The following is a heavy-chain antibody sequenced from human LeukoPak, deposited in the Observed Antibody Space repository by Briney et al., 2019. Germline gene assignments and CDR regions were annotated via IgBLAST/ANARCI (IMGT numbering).Heavy chain of an antibody. Sequence: SETLSLTCTVSGYSISSGYYWGWIRQPPGKGLEWIGSIYHSGSTYYNPSLKSRVTISVDTSKNQFSLKLSSVTAADTAVYYCARERHLNSYYYDKEGFDYWGQGTLVTVSS. D-gene: IGHD3-22*01. J-gene: IGHJ4*02. CDR2: IYHSGST. CDR3: ARERHLNSYYYDKEGFDY. V-gene: IGHV4-38-2*02. CDR1: GYSISSGYY.